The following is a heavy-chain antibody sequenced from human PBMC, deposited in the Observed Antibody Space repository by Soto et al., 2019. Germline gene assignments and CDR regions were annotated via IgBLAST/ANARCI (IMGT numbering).Heavy chain of an antibody. D-gene: IGHD3-10*01. CDR3: AKASGWFGEFDY. CDR2: ISGSGGST. V-gene: IGHV3-23*01. CDR1: GFTFSSYA. Sequence: EVQLLESGGGLVQPGGSLRLSCAASGFTFSSYAMSWVRQAPGKGLEWVSAISGSGGSTYYADSVKGRFTISRDKSKNTLYRQMNGLRAEDTAVYYCAKASGWFGEFDYGGQGTLVTVSS. J-gene: IGHJ4*02.